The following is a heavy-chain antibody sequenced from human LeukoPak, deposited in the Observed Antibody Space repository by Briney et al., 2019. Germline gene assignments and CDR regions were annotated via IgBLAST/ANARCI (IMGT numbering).Heavy chain of an antibody. J-gene: IGHJ3*02. Sequence: GGSLRLSCAASGFTFSDYYMTWIRQAPGKGLEWVSYISSGGTTIYYADSVKGRFTISRDNAKNSLYLQMNSLRSEDAAVYYCAKDKTYYDFWSGHDAFDIWGQGTMVTVSS. CDR2: ISSGGTTI. CDR1: GFTFSDYY. CDR3: AKDKTYYDFWSGHDAFDI. V-gene: IGHV3-11*01. D-gene: IGHD3-3*01.